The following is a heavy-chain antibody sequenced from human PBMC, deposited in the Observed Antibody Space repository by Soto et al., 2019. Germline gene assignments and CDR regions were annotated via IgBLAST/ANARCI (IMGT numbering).Heavy chain of an antibody. D-gene: IGHD3-10*01. V-gene: IGHV3-21*06. CDR2: ISSGSSYI. Sequence: PGGSLRLSCAASGFTFSSYSMNWVRQAPGKGLEWVSSISSGSSYIYYADSVKGRFTISRDNAKNSLYLQMNSPRAEDTAVYYCARSSGGSGKLWNYYGMDVWGQGTTVTVSS. J-gene: IGHJ6*02. CDR1: GFTFSSYS. CDR3: ARSSGGSGKLWNYYGMDV.